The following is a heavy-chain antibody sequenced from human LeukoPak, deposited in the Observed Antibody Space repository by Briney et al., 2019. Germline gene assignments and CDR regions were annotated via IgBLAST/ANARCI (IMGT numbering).Heavy chain of an antibody. CDR3: ARGLIGATHFDY. D-gene: IGHD1-26*01. J-gene: IGHJ4*02. CDR1: GVSFRGYY. V-gene: IGHV4-34*01. Sequence: ASETLSLPCAVYGVSFRGYYWSWIRQPPGKGLEWIGEINHSGSTNYNPSLKSRVTISVDTSKNQFSLKLSSVTAADTAVYYCARGLIGATHFDYWGQGTLVTVSS. CDR2: INHSGST.